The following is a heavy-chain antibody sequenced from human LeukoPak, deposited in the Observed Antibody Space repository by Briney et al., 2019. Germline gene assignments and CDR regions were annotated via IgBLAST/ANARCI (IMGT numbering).Heavy chain of an antibody. CDR1: GGSISSGSYY. V-gene: IGHV4-61*02. CDR2: IYTSGST. J-gene: IGHJ3*02. D-gene: IGHD6-6*01. Sequence: PSQTLSLTCTVSGGSISSGSYYWSWIRQPAGKGLEWIGRIYTSGSTNYNPSLKSRVTISVDTSKNQFSLKLSSVTAADTAVYYCCQLAPSDAFDIWGQGTMVTVSS. CDR3: CQLAPSDAFDI.